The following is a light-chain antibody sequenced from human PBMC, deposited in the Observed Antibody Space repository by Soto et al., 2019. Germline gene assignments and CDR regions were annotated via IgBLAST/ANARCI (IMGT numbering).Light chain of an antibody. CDR1: QDIKNY. V-gene: IGKV1-27*01. CDR2: AAS. CDR3: QKYNSAPLT. J-gene: IGKJ4*01. Sequence: IRMTQSPSSFSASTGDRVSITCRASQDIKNYVAWYQQGAGKVPKLLIYAASTLQSGVPSRFSGSGSGTDFTLTISSLQPEDVATYYCQKYNSAPLTFGGGTKVDI.